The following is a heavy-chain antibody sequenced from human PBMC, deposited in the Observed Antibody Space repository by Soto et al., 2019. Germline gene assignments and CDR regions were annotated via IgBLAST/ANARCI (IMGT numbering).Heavy chain of an antibody. D-gene: IGHD5-18*01. CDR1: GFTFSSYG. J-gene: IGHJ5*02. V-gene: IGHV3-33*08. CDR3: ARGFTPMVTPNWFDP. CDR2: IWYDGSYK. Sequence: GGSLRLSCAASGFTFSSYGMHWVRQAPGKGLEWVAVIWYDGSYKYYADSVKGRFTISRDNSKNTLYLQINSLRAEDTAVYYCARGFTPMVTPNWFDPWGQGTLVTVSS.